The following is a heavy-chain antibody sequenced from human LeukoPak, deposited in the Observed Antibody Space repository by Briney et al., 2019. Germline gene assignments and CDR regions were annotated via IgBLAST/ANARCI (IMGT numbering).Heavy chain of an antibody. CDR2: ISTSSSTI. V-gene: IGHV3-48*01. Sequence: GGSLRLSCAASGFTFSSYEMNWVRQAPGKGLEWVSYISTSSSTIYYADSVKGRFTISRDNAKNSLYLQMNSLRAEDTAVYYCARDGQQWRKDAFDIWGQGTMVTVSS. D-gene: IGHD6-19*01. J-gene: IGHJ3*02. CDR3: ARDGQQWRKDAFDI. CDR1: GFTFSSYE.